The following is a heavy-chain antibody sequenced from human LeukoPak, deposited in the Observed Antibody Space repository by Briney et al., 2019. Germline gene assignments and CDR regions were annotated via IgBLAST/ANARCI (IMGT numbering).Heavy chain of an antibody. CDR2: IKQDGSEK. CDR3: ARAPYCIGGSCRFDY. CDR1: GFTSSSYW. J-gene: IGHJ4*02. V-gene: IGHV3-7*03. D-gene: IGHD2-15*01. Sequence: GSLRLPCAVSGFTSSSYWMSWVRQAPGKGLEWVANIKQDGSEKYYVDSVKGRFTISRDNAKNSLYLQMNSLRAEDTAVYYCARAPYCIGGSCRFDYWGQGTLVTVSS.